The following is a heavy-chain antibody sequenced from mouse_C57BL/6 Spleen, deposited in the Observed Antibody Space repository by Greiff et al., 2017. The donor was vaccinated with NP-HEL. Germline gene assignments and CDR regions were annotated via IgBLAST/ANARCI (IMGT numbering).Heavy chain of an antibody. V-gene: IGHV1-18*01. CDR1: GYTFTDYN. J-gene: IGHJ3*01. CDR2: INPNNGGT. CDR3: AREDYDRAWVAY. Sequence: EVQLQQSGPELVKPGASVKIPCKASGYTFTDYNMDWVKQSHGKSLEWIGDINPNNGGTIYNQKFKGKATLTVDKSSSTAYMELRSLTSEDTAVYDCAREDYDRAWVAYWGQGTLVTVAA. D-gene: IGHD2-4*01.